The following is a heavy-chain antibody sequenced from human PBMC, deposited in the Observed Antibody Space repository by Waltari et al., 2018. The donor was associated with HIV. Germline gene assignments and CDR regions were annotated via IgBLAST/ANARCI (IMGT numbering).Heavy chain of an antibody. CDR2: VSPDERDK. Sequence: EVQLVESGGGLVQPGGSLRLSCAASGFSFSTSWMSWVRQAPGKGLEWVANVSPDERDKVYVDSVKGRFTISRDNAGSSRFLQMNSLRAADTAVYYCARYANLENWGQGTRVTVSS. CDR3: ARYANLEN. V-gene: IGHV3-7*01. J-gene: IGHJ4*02. D-gene: IGHD2-2*01. CDR1: GFSFSTSW.